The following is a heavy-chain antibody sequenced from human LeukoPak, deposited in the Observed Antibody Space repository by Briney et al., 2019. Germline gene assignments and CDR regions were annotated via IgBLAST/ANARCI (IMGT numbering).Heavy chain of an antibody. Sequence: GGSLRLSCAASGFTFSNFWMHWVRQAPGKGLVWVALIYGDGSFTRYADSVKGRFTVSRDDSKNTLYLQMSSLRAEDTAVYYCAKDGGLWVSAHWGDSWGRGTLVTVSS. D-gene: IGHD7-27*01. J-gene: IGHJ4*02. CDR3: AKDGGLWVSAHWGDS. V-gene: IGHV3-74*01. CDR1: GFTFSNFW. CDR2: IYGDGSFT.